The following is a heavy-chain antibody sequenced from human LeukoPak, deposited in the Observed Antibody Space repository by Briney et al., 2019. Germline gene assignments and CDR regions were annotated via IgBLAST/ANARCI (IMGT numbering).Heavy chain of an antibody. Sequence: ASVKVSCKASGYRFISNYIQWVRQAPGLGPEWMGWMHPGNGNTRYAEKFQGRVTMTGDTPINTAYMDLSSLRSDDTAVYYCAREGSYCVGGDCYSFDFWGQGTLITVSS. J-gene: IGHJ4*02. V-gene: IGHV1-2*02. CDR2: MHPGNGNT. CDR3: AREGSYCVGGDCYSFDF. D-gene: IGHD2-21*02. CDR1: GYRFISNY.